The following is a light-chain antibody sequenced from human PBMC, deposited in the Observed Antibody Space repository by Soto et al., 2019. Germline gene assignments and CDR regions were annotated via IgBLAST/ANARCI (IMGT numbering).Light chain of an antibody. V-gene: IGLV2-14*03. J-gene: IGLJ1*01. CDR2: YVS. Sequence: QPVLTQPASVSGSPGQSITISCTGTSSDVGGYNYVSWYQQHPGKAPKLIIYYVSDRPSGISNRFSGSKSGNTASLTISGLQAEDEADYYCSSYTSSSTQYVFGTGTKLTVL. CDR3: SSYTSSSTQYV. CDR1: SSDVGGYNY.